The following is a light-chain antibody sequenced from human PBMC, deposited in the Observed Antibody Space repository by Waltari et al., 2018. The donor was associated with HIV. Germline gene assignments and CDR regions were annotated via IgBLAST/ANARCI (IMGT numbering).Light chain of an antibody. J-gene: IGLJ2*01. CDR1: SSDVGGYNY. CDR2: DVS. Sequence: QSALTQPRSVSGSPGQSVTISCTGTSSDVGGYNYVSWYQQHPGKAPKLMIYDVSKRPSGVPDRFSGSGAVTDFTLNITRVEAQDVGLYFCVQATHFPLTFGGGT. V-gene: IGLV2-11*01. CDR3: VQATHFPLT.